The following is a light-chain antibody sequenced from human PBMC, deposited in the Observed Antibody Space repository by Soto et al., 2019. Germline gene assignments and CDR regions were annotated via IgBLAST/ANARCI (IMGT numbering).Light chain of an antibody. V-gene: IGKV3-20*01. Sequence: EIVMTQSPATLSLSPGERATLSCRASQSVSSSYLAWYQQKPGQAPRLLIYGASSRATGIPDRFSGSGSGTDFTLTISRLEPEDFAVYYCQQYGSSPVFGGGTKVDI. CDR1: QSVSSSY. J-gene: IGKJ4*01. CDR2: GAS. CDR3: QQYGSSPV.